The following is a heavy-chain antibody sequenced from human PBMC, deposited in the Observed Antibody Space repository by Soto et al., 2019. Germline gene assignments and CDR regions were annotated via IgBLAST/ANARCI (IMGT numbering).Heavy chain of an antibody. D-gene: IGHD3-10*01. CDR3: AKYHGTYGPNWTDS. J-gene: IGHJ5*01. V-gene: IGHV3-23*01. CDR1: GFTFSIYA. CDR2: ITSSGDST. Sequence: PGGSLILSCAASGFTFSIYALNWVRQAPGKGLEWVSTITSSGDSTHYADSVKGRFTISRDNSKNTMYLQMNSLGAEDTAVYYCAKYHGTYGPNWTDSCGQGTLVTVSS.